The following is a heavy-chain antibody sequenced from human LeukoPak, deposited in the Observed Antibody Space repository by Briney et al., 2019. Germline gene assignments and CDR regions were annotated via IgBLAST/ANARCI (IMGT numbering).Heavy chain of an antibody. Sequence: ASVKVSCTASGYTFTNYDINWVRQASGQGPEWMGWMSPESGNTGYAQTFQGRVTLTRDTSINTAYMELSSLRSDDTAVYYCATSSWLRDAFDIWGQGTMVTVSS. D-gene: IGHD6-13*01. J-gene: IGHJ3*02. CDR2: MSPESGNT. V-gene: IGHV1-8*01. CDR1: GYTFTNYD. CDR3: ATSSWLRDAFDI.